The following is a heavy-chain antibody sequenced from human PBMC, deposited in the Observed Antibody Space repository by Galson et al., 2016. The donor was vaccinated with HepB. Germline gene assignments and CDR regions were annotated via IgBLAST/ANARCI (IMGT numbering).Heavy chain of an antibody. J-gene: IGHJ6*02. D-gene: IGHD3-3*01. Sequence: SVKVSCKASGYTFTSYQMHWVRQAPGQGLEWMGIINPNADSTTYAQKFQGRVTMTRDTSTSTVYMELSSLRSEDTAVYYCAREGGYYSFYCYGMDVWGQGTTVTVSS. CDR2: INPNADST. CDR3: AREGGYYSFYCYGMDV. V-gene: IGHV1-46*01. CDR1: GYTFTSYQ.